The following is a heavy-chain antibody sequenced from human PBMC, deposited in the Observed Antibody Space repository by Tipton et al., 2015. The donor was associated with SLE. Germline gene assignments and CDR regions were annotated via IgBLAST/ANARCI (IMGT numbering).Heavy chain of an antibody. CDR2: INHSGST. D-gene: IGHD3-22*01. CDR1: GGSFSGYY. CDR3: ARGTTMIVVGRRGNWFDP. V-gene: IGHV4-34*01. J-gene: IGHJ5*02. Sequence: TLSLTCAVYGGSFSGYYWSWIRQPPGKGLEWIGEINHSGSTNYNPSLKRRVTISVDTSKNQFSLKLSSVTAADTAVYYCARGTTMIVVGRRGNWFDPWGQGTLVTVSS.